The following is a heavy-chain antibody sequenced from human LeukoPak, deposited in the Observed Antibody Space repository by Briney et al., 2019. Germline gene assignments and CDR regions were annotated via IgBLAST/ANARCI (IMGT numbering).Heavy chain of an antibody. Sequence: GGSLRLSCAASGFTFSSYNINWVRQAPGKGLEWVSSISSSSSYIYYADSVKGRFTISRDNAKNSLYLQMNSLRAEDTAVYYCARGHSSSYDYYFDYWGQGTLVTVSS. V-gene: IGHV3-21*01. CDR2: ISSSSSYI. CDR1: GFTFSSYN. J-gene: IGHJ4*02. CDR3: ARGHSSSYDYYFDY. D-gene: IGHD6-13*01.